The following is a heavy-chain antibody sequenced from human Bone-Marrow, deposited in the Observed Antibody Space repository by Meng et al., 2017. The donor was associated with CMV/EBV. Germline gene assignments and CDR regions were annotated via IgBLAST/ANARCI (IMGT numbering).Heavy chain of an antibody. D-gene: IGHD5-24*01. CDR1: GYSFTGYF. V-gene: IGHV1-2*02. Sequence: ASVKVSCKASGYSFTGYFMHWVRQAPGQGLEWMGWINPNNGETRYSQNFKGRVTMTRDRSLNTLYLDLSRLRSDETAVYYCARGRDGYIKGLDSWGQGTLVTVSS. CDR3: ARGRDGYIKGLDS. J-gene: IGHJ5*01. CDR2: INPNNGET.